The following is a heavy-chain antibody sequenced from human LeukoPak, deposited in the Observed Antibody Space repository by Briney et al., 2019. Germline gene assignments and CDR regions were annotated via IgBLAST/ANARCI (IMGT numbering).Heavy chain of an antibody. CDR3: ARDADIGYCSSTSCVEFDP. D-gene: IGHD2-2*03. CDR1: GYTFTDYY. J-gene: IGHJ5*02. Sequence: ASVKVSCKASGYTFTDYYMHWVRQAPGQGLEWVGWINPNSGGTNYAQKFQGRVTMTGDTSISTAYMELSRLRSDDTAVYYCARDADIGYCSSTSCVEFDPWGQGTLVTVSS. V-gene: IGHV1-2*02. CDR2: INPNSGGT.